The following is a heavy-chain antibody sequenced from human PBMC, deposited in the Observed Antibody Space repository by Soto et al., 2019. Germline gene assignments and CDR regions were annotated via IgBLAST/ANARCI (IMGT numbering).Heavy chain of an antibody. Sequence: SVKVSCKASGFTFTSSAVQWVRQARGQRLGWIGWIVVGSGNTNYAQKFQERVTITRDMSTSTAYMELSSLRSEDTAVYYCAADLEFPPWGDYGMDVWGQGTTVTVSS. J-gene: IGHJ6*02. V-gene: IGHV1-58*01. D-gene: IGHD3-10*01. CDR3: AADLEFPPWGDYGMDV. CDR1: GFTFTSSA. CDR2: IVVGSGNT.